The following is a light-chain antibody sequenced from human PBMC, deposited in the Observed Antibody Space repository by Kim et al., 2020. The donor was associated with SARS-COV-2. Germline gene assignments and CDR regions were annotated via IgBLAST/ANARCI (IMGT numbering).Light chain of an antibody. Sequence: SPGERATLSGRARQSVSSYLAWYQQKPGQAPRLLIYDASNRATGIPARFSGSGSGTDFTLTISSLEPEDFAVYYCQQRSNWPPLYTFGQGTKLEI. J-gene: IGKJ2*01. V-gene: IGKV3-11*01. CDR1: QSVSSY. CDR3: QQRSNWPPLYT. CDR2: DAS.